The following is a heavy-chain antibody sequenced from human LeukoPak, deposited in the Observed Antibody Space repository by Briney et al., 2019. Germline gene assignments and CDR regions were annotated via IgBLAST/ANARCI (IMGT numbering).Heavy chain of an antibody. CDR1: GFTFSSYG. V-gene: IGHV3-30*02. CDR2: IWYDGSNK. D-gene: IGHD6-19*01. CDR3: AKLQGEQWVSLDY. J-gene: IGHJ4*02. Sequence: HAGGSLRLSCAASGFTFSSYGMHWVRQAPGKGLEWVAVIWYDGSNKYYADSVKGRFTISRDNSKNTLYLQMNSLRAEDTAVYYCAKLQGEQWVSLDYWGQGTLVTVSS.